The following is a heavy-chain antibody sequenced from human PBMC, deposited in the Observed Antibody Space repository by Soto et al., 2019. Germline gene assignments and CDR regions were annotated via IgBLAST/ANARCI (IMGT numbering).Heavy chain of an antibody. CDR3: AKVILAYSSSSSFDY. CDR1: GFTFDDYT. Sequence: GGSLRLSCAASGFTFDDYTMHWVRQAPGKGLEWVSLISWDGGSTYYADSVKGRFTISRDNSKNSLYLQMNSLRTEDTALYYCAKVILAYSSSSSFDYWGQGTLVTVSS. D-gene: IGHD6-6*01. V-gene: IGHV3-43*01. CDR2: ISWDGGST. J-gene: IGHJ4*02.